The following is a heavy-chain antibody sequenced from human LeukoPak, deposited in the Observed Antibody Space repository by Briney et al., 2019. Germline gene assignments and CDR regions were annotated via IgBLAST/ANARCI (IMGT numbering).Heavy chain of an antibody. V-gene: IGHV4-34*01. Sequence: SETLSPTCAVYGGSFSGYYWSWIRQPPGKGLEWIGEINHSGSTNYNPSLKSRVTISVDTSKNQFSLKLSSVTAADTAVYYCARAGGYDLFDYWGQGTLVTVSS. CDR2: INHSGST. CDR1: GGSFSGYY. D-gene: IGHD5-12*01. CDR3: ARAGGYDLFDY. J-gene: IGHJ4*02.